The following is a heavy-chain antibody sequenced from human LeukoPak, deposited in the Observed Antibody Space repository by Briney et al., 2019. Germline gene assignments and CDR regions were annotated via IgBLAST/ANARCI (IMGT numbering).Heavy chain of an antibody. J-gene: IGHJ5*02. CDR3: ARAGRYCSGGSCYSRGNWFDP. CDR1: GYTFTGYY. D-gene: IGHD2-15*01. Sequence: ASVKVSCKASGYTFTGYYMHWVRQAPGQGLEWMGWINPNSGGTNYAQKFQGRVTMTRDTSISTAYMDLSRLRSDDKAVYYCARAGRYCSGGSCYSRGNWFDPWGQGTLVTVSS. V-gene: IGHV1-2*02. CDR2: INPNSGGT.